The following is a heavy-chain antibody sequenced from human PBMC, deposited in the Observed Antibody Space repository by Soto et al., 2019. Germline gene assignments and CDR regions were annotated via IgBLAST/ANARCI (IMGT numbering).Heavy chain of an antibody. CDR1: GFTFNNAW. D-gene: IGHD3-22*01. Sequence: GGSLRLSCAASGFTFNNAWMSWVRQAPGKGLEWVGRIKTKTDGGTTDYAAPVKGRFTISRDDSKKTLYLQMKSLKTEDTAVYYCTAAPVGYDSSGYYYYYGMDVWGQGITVTVSS. V-gene: IGHV3-15*01. CDR2: IKTKTDGGTT. J-gene: IGHJ6*02. CDR3: TAAPVGYDSSGYYYYYGMDV.